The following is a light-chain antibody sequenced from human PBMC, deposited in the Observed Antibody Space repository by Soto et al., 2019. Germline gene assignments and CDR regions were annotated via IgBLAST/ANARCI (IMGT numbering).Light chain of an antibody. CDR3: CSYSGNSTGV. V-gene: IGLV2-11*01. CDR2: DVS. Sequence: QSALTQPRSVSGSPGQSVTISCTGTSSDVGGYNYVSWYQQHPGKAPKLMIYDVSKRPSGVPDRFSGFKSGNTASLATSGVQAGNEAAYYCCSYSGNSTGVFGGGTALTVL. J-gene: IGLJ2*01. CDR1: SSDVGGYNY.